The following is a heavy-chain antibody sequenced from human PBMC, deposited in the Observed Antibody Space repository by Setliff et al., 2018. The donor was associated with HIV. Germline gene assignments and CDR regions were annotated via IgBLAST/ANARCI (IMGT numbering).Heavy chain of an antibody. Sequence: ASVKVSCKASGGTFSSYAISWVRQAPGQGPEWMGGIIPIYGTPNYAQRFQGRVTLTADESRSTAYMDLSSLTSDDTAVYYCATSPRGKDYDIMSGRPRGWFDPWGQGTLVTVSS. CDR1: GGTFSSYA. J-gene: IGHJ5*02. V-gene: IGHV1-69*13. D-gene: IGHD3-9*01. CDR3: ATSPRGKDYDIMSGRPRGWFDP. CDR2: IIPIYGTP.